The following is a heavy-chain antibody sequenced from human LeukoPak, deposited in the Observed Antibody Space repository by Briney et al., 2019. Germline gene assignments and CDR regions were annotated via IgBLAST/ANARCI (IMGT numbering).Heavy chain of an antibody. CDR2: ISGNGGDT. CDR3: AAMTSVTTGDY. D-gene: IGHD4-11*01. V-gene: IGHV3-23*01. J-gene: IGHJ4*02. CDR1: GFTFSAYG. Sequence: PGGSLRLSCAASGFTFSAYGMTWVRQAPGKGLEWASIISGNGGDTFYADSVKGRFTISRDNSKNTLYLQMNSLRAEDTAVYYCAAMTSVTTGDYWGQGTLVTVSS.